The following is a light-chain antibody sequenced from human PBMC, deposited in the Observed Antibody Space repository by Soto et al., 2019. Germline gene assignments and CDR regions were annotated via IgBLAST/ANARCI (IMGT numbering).Light chain of an antibody. CDR1: QSVSNN. CDR2: DAS. Sequence: EIVMTESPATRYASTAEIANLSCRASQSVSNNLAWYQQKPGQAPRLLIYDASTRATAIPARFSGSGSGTEFTLTISSLQSEDFAVYFCQQYDNWPYTFGQGT. J-gene: IGKJ2*01. CDR3: QQYDNWPYT. V-gene: IGKV3-15*01.